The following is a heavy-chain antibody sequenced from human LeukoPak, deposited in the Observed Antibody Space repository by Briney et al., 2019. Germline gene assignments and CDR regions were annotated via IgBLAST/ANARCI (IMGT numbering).Heavy chain of an antibody. CDR3: AKDRGEQWLVTSFDY. D-gene: IGHD6-19*01. CDR1: GFTFSKND. CDR2: ISYDGSNK. V-gene: IGHV3-30*18. J-gene: IGHJ4*02. Sequence: GGSLRLSCTASGFTFSKNDMHWVRQAPGKGLEWVAVISYDGSNKYYVDSVKGRFTISRDNSKNTLYLQMNSLRDEDTAVYYCAKDRGEQWLVTSFDYWGQGTLVTVSS.